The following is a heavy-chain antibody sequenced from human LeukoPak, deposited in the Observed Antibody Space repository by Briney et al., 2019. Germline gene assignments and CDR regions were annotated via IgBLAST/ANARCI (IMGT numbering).Heavy chain of an antibody. Sequence: SETLSLTCTVSGGSISSYYWSWIRQPPGKGLEWIGYIYYSGSTNYNPSLKSRVTISVDTSKNQFSLKLSSVTAADTAVYYCARGPGYGDYGWFDPWGQGTLVTVSS. V-gene: IGHV4-59*12. CDR2: IYYSGST. CDR3: ARGPGYGDYGWFDP. J-gene: IGHJ5*02. D-gene: IGHD4-17*01. CDR1: GGSISSYY.